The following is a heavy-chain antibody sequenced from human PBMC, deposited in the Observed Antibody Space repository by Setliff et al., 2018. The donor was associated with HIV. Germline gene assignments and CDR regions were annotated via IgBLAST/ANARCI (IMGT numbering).Heavy chain of an antibody. CDR2: INHSGNT. V-gene: IGHV4-34*01. CDR3: ARYSPRGYTLTGPY. D-gene: IGHD6-25*01. Sequence: SETLSLTCAVYGGSFSAYYWTWIRQSPGKGLERIGEINHSGNTNYNPSLKSRVTISLDTSKNQFSLKLTSVTAADTAVYYCARYSPRGYTLTGPYWGQGTLVTVS. CDR1: GGSFSAYY. J-gene: IGHJ4*02.